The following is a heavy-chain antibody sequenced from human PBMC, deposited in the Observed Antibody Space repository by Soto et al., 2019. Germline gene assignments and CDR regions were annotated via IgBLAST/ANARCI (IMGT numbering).Heavy chain of an antibody. Sequence: EGQLVESGGGLVQPGRSVRLSCAASGFTFDDYAMHWVRQAPGKGLEWVSGISWNSGTIAYADSVKGRFTISRDNAKNSLNLQMNSLRVEDTAFYYCAKDSCSSTSGYGHYYYYMDVWGKGTTVTVSS. CDR2: ISWNSGTI. V-gene: IGHV3-9*01. D-gene: IGHD2-2*01. CDR1: GFTFDDYA. J-gene: IGHJ6*03. CDR3: AKDSCSSTSGYGHYYYYMDV.